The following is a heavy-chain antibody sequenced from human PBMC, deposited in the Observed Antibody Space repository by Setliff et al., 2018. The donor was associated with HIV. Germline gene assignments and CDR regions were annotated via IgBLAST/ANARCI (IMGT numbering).Heavy chain of an antibody. Sequence: SETLSLTCTISGGFISNHYWNWNRQPPGKGLEWIGSTHYSGSSYYSPSLKSRVTMSLDTSKNQFSLKLSSMTAADTAVYYCARDVGLCGVDCWPYFYFDLWGRGNLVTVSS. V-gene: IGHV4-59*11. CDR1: GGFISNHY. D-gene: IGHD2-21*02. CDR2: THYSGSS. J-gene: IGHJ2*01. CDR3: ARDVGLCGVDCWPYFYFDL.